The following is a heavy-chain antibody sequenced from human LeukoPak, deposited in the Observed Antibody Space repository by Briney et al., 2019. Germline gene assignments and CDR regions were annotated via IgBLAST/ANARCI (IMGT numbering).Heavy chain of an antibody. Sequence: GGSLRLSCAASGFTFSSYSMNWVRQAPGKGLEWVSSISSSSSYIYYADSVKGRFTVSRDNAMNSLYLQMNSLTVDDTAVYYCAELGITMIGGVWGKGTTVTISS. J-gene: IGHJ6*04. V-gene: IGHV3-21*01. CDR3: AELGITMIGGV. CDR1: GFTFSSYS. CDR2: ISSSSSYI. D-gene: IGHD3-10*02.